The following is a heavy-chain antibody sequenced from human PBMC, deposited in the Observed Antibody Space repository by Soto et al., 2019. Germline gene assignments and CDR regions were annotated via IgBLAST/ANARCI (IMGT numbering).Heavy chain of an antibody. Sequence: QVQLVQSGAEVKKPGSSVKVSCKASGGTFSSYAISWVRQAPGQGLEWMGGIIPIFGTANYAQKFQGRVTITAHESTSTADMELSSLRSEDTAVYYCARRITGTVSYYSGMDVWGQGTTVTVSS. CDR1: GGTFSSYA. J-gene: IGHJ6*02. CDR2: IIPIFGTA. D-gene: IGHD1-20*01. V-gene: IGHV1-69*12. CDR3: ARRITGTVSYYSGMDV.